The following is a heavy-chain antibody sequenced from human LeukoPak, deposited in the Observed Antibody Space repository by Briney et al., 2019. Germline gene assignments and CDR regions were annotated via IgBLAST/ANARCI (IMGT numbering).Heavy chain of an antibody. V-gene: IGHV4-59*01. D-gene: IGHD1-26*01. CDR1: GGSISSYY. CDR3: ARSSGSYYLIDGMDV. CDR2: IHYSGST. J-gene: IGHJ6*02. Sequence: SETLSLTCTVSGGSISSYYWSWIRQPPGKGLEWIGYIHYSGSTNYNPSLKSRVTTSVDTSKNQFSLKLSSVTAADTAVYYCARSSGSYYLIDGMDVWGQGTTVTVSS.